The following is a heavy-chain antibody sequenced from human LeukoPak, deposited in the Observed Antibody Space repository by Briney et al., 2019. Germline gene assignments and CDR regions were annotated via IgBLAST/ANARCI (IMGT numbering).Heavy chain of an antibody. CDR2: IYYSGST. J-gene: IGHJ5*02. Sequence: SETLSLTCTVSGGSISSSSYYWGWICQPPGKGLEWIGSIYYSGSTYYNPSLKSRVTISVDTSKNQFSLKLSSVTAADTAVYYCARPLDCSSTSCLFDPWGQGTLVTVSS. D-gene: IGHD2-2*01. CDR1: GGSISSSSYY. CDR3: ARPLDCSSTSCLFDP. V-gene: IGHV4-39*01.